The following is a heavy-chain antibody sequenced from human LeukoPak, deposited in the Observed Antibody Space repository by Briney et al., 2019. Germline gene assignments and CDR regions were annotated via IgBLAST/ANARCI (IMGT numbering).Heavy chain of an antibody. CDR3: ARRAYSTAYWKHFDS. Sequence: PSETLSLTCTVSGGSISSSTDYWGWIRQAPGKGLEWIGSIYYHENTYYNSSLKSRVTISVDTSKNQFSLKLNSVTAADTAVYFCARRAYSTAYWKHFDSWGRGTLVTVSS. V-gene: IGHV4-39*01. CDR1: GGSISSSTDY. CDR2: IYYHENT. D-gene: IGHD1-1*01. J-gene: IGHJ4*02.